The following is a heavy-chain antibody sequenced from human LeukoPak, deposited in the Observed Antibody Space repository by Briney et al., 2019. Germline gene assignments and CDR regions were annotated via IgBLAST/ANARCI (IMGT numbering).Heavy chain of an antibody. D-gene: IGHD2/OR15-2a*01. CDR1: GFTFSTYA. V-gene: IGHV3-23*01. CDR3: AKERTQTTSFDY. J-gene: IGHJ4*02. CDR2: ISGSGGNT. Sequence: PGGSLRLSCTPSGFTFSTYAMSWVRQAPGKGLEWVSLISGSGGNTYFADSVKGRFTISRDNSKNTLYLQMNSLGAEDTATYYCAKERTQTTSFDYWGQGTLVTVSS.